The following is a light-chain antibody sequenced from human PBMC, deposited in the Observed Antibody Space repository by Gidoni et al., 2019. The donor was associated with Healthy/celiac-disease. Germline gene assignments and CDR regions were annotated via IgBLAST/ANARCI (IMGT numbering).Light chain of an antibody. J-gene: IGKJ3*01. CDR1: QSVSSSY. V-gene: IGKV3-20*01. CDR2: GAS. CDR3: QQYGSSSVA. Sequence: ERATLSCRASQSVSSSYLAWYQQKPGQAPRLLIYGASSRATGIPDRFSGSGSGTDFTLTISRLEPEDFAVYYCQQYGSSSVAFXPXTKVDIK.